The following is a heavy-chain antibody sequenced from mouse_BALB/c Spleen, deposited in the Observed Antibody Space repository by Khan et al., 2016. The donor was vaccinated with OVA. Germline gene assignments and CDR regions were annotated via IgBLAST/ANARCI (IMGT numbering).Heavy chain of an antibody. CDR2: IYPGSSDT. D-gene: IGHD4-1*01. J-gene: IGHJ3*01. V-gene: IGHV1-5*01. Sequence: EVQLQQSGTVLARPGASVKMSCKASGYTFTSYWMHWVKQRPGQGLEWIGAIYPGSSDTTYNQKFKGKAKLTAVTSTSTAYMELSSLANEDSAVYYCTRRNWDVAWFAYGGQGTLVTVSA. CDR1: GYTFTSYW. CDR3: TRRNWDVAWFAY.